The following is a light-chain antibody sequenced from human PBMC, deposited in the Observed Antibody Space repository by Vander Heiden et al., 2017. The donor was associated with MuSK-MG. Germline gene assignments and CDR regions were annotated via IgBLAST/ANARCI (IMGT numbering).Light chain of an antibody. CDR2: GAS. CDR3: QLKGCSPPIT. Sequence: IVLTQSPGTLSLSPGERATLSCRASQSVSSSYLAWYQQQPGQAPRLLIYGASSSATGIPHRFSGSGSSTDFTLTISRREPEDFAVYYCQLKGCSPPITFGQGTQLEIK. V-gene: IGKV3-20*01. CDR1: QSVSSSY. J-gene: IGKJ5*01.